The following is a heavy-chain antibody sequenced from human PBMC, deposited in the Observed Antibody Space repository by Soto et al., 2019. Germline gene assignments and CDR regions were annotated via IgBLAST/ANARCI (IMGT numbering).Heavy chain of an antibody. V-gene: IGHV3-7*01. CDR2: IKGDGSEI. Sequence: GGSLRLSCAASGFTFSSYWMSWVRQAPGKGLEWVANIKGDGSEIYYVGSVKGRFTISRDNAKNSLYLQMNSLRAEDTAVYYCATETRGGTTCYWGQRTLVAVSS. D-gene: IGHD3-16*01. CDR3: ATETRGGTTCY. J-gene: IGHJ4*02. CDR1: GFTFSSYW.